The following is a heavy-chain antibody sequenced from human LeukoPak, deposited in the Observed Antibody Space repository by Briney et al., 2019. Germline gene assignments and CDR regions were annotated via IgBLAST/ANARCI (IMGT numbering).Heavy chain of an antibody. J-gene: IGHJ6*04. CDR3: ARRSYSSSPSGVDV. CDR1: GGSFSGYY. Sequence: PSETLSLTCAVYGGSFSGYYWSWIRQPPGKGLEWIGEINHSGSTNYNPSLKSRVTISVDTSKNQFSPKLSSVTAADTAVYYCARRSYSSSPSGVDVWGKGTTVTVSS. V-gene: IGHV4-34*01. CDR2: INHSGST. D-gene: IGHD6-6*01.